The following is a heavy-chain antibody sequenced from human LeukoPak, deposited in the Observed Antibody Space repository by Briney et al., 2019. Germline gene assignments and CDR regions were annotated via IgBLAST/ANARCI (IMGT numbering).Heavy chain of an antibody. CDR3: ARDDNCSGGSCYYDEYFQH. J-gene: IGHJ1*01. CDR1: GFTFSSYS. Sequence: GGSRRLSCTASGFTFSSYSMNWVRQAPGKGLEWVSYISSSSSTIYYADSVKGRFTISRDNAKNSLYLQMNSLRAEDTAVYYCARDDNCSGGSCYYDEYFQHWGQGPLVTVSS. D-gene: IGHD2-15*01. CDR2: ISSSSSTI. V-gene: IGHV3-48*01.